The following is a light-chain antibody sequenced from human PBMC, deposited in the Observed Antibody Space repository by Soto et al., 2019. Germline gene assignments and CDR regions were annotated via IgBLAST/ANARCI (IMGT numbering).Light chain of an antibody. CDR1: QTVSSNY. CDR3: QQYGDSPRGT. Sequence: VLTQSPATLSLSPGERDTLSCGSSQTVSSNYLALYQQKPGLAPRLLIYDASTRATGIPDRFRGSGSGTDVTLTTSRLEPEDVAVYYCQQYGDSPRGTFGGGTKVEIK. CDR2: DAS. J-gene: IGKJ4*01. V-gene: IGKV3D-20*01.